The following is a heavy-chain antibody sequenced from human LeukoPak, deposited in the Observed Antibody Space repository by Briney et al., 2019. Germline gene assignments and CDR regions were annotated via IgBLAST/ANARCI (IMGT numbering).Heavy chain of an antibody. CDR2: FDPEDGET. V-gene: IGHV1-24*01. D-gene: IGHD1-1*01. CDR1: GYTLTELS. J-gene: IGHJ4*02. Sequence: ASVKVSCKVSGYTLTELSMHWVRQAPGKGLEWMGGFDPEDGETIYAQKFQGRVTMTEDTSTDTAYVELSNLRSEDTAVYYCATESPTNWNALGGYWGQGTLVTVSS. CDR3: ATESPTNWNALGGY.